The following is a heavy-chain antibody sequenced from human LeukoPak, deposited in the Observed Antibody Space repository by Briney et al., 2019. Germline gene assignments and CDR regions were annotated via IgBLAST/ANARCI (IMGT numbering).Heavy chain of an antibody. Sequence: SETLSLTCTVSGGSISSYYWSWIRQPPGKGLEWIGYIYYSGSTNYNPSLKSRVTISVDTSKNQFPLKLSSVTAADTAVYYCAREKPTAGSFDYWGQGTLVTVSS. D-gene: IGHD4-11*01. J-gene: IGHJ4*02. CDR1: GGSISSYY. CDR3: AREKPTAGSFDY. CDR2: IYYSGST. V-gene: IGHV4-59*01.